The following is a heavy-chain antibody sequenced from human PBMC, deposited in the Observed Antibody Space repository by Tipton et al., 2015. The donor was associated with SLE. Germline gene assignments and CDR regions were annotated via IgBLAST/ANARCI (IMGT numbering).Heavy chain of an antibody. CDR1: GGSIISYY. V-gene: IGHV4-59*01. J-gene: IGHJ2*01. Sequence: LRLSCTVSGGSIISYYWSWIRQPPGRGLEWIGYISYSGSTNYNPSLRSRVTISVDTSKNQFSLKLSSVTAADTAVYYCVRHTLITGTDYFDLWGRGTLVTASS. CDR2: ISYSGST. D-gene: IGHD1-7*01. CDR3: VRHTLITGTDYFDL.